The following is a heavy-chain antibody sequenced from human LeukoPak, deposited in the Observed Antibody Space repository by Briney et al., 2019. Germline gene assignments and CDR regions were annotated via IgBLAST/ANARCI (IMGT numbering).Heavy chain of an antibody. CDR3: GRILAGARYYYYMDV. J-gene: IGHJ6*03. Sequence: GSLRLSCAASGFSLSDYYMSWIRQAPGKGLEWVSYISSSGSTIYYAGSVKGRFTISRDNAKKSLDLQMNSLRAEDTAVYYCGRILAGARYYYYMDVWGKGTTVTVSS. V-gene: IGHV3-11*01. CDR2: ISSSGSTI. CDR1: GFSLSDYY.